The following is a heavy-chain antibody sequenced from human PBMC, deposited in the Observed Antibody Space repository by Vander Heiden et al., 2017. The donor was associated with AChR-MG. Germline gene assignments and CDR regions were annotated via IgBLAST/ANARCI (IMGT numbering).Heavy chain of an antibody. CDR1: GGTFSSYA. J-gene: IGHJ4*01. CDR3: ARSPLREYSGYDWGSGVDY. D-gene: IGHD5-12*01. Sequence: QVQLVQSEAEVKKPGSSVKVSCKASGGTFSSYAISWVRQAPGQGLEWMGGIIPIFGTANYAQKFQGRVTITADESTSTAYMELSSLRSEETAVYYCARSPLREYSGYDWGSGVDYWCHGTLVTVSS. CDR2: IIPIFGTA. V-gene: IGHV1-69*01.